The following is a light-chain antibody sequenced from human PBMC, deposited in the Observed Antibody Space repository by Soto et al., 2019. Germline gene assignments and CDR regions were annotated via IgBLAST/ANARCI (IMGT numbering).Light chain of an antibody. CDR3: SSYTNSNARV. CDR2: EVS. V-gene: IGLV2-14*01. Sequence: QSVLTQPASVSGSPGQSITISCTGTSSDVGGYKYVSWYQQHPGKAPKLMIYEVSNRPSGVSNRFSGSKSGNTASLTISGLQVEDEADYYCSSYTNSNARVFGTGTKVTVL. CDR1: SSDVGGYKY. J-gene: IGLJ1*01.